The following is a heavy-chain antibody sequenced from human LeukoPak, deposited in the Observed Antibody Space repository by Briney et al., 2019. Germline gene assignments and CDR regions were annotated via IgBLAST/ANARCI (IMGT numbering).Heavy chain of an antibody. V-gene: IGHV4-4*02. Sequence: SETLSLTCAVSGGSISSSNWWSWVRQPPGKGLEWIGEIYHSGSTNYNPSLKSRVTISVDKSKNQFSLKLSSVTAADTAVYYCARVWWIPHDRERLEVCGYFDYWGQGTLVTVSS. D-gene: IGHD2-21*01. CDR3: ARVWWIPHDRERLEVCGYFDY. CDR1: GGSISSSNW. CDR2: IYHSGST. J-gene: IGHJ4*02.